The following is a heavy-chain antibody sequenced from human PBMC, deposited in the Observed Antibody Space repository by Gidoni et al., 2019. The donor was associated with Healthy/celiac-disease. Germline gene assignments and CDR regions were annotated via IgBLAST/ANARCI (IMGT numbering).Heavy chain of an antibody. V-gene: IGHV3-15*01. CDR2: IKSKTDGGTT. J-gene: IGHJ3*02. CDR1: GFTFSNAW. D-gene: IGHD2-15*01. Sequence: EVQLVESGGGLVKPGGSLRLSWAASGFTFSNAWMSWVRQAPGKGLEWVGRIKSKTDGGTTDYAAPVKGRFTISRDDSKNTLYLQMNSLKTEDTAVYYCTTMGPVIVVVASTGAFDIWGQGTMVTVSS. CDR3: TTMGPVIVVVASTGAFDI.